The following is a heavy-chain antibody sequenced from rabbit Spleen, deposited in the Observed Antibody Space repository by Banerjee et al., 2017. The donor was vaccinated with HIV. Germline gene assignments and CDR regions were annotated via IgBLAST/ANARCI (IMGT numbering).Heavy chain of an antibody. D-gene: IGHD1-1*01. J-gene: IGHJ4*01. V-gene: IGHV1S7*01. CDR3: AREDVGGSVSL. CDR2: IYTAGGST. CDR1: GFDFTSDY. Sequence: QLKETGGGLVQPGGSLTLSCKASGFDFTSDYMTWVRQAPGKGLEWIGLIYTAGGSTDYASWVNGRFTISSDNAQNTIHLQMNSLTAADTATYFCAREDVGGSVSLWGPGTLVTVS.